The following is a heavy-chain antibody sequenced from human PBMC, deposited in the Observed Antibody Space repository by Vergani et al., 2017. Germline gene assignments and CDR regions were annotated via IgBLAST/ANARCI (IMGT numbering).Heavy chain of an antibody. CDR3: ATSPARWLQD. V-gene: IGHV3-30-3*01. CDR2: ISYDGSNK. CDR1: GFTFSSYA. Sequence: VQLLESGGGLVQPGGSLRLSCAASGFTFSSYAMHWVRQAPGKGLEWVAVISYDGSNKYYADSVKGRFTISRDNSKNTLYLQMNSLRAEDTAVYYCATSPARWLQDWGQGTLVTVSS. D-gene: IGHD5-24*01. J-gene: IGHJ4*02.